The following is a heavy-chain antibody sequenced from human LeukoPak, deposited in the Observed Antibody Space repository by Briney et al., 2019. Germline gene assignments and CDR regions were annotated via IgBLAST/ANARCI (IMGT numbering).Heavy chain of an antibody. V-gene: IGHV3-23*01. J-gene: IGHJ1*01. D-gene: IGHD4-17*01. CDR3: AKQAEAFGDSVIQH. CDR1: GFTFSSYA. CDR2: ISSSGTGT. Sequence: GGSLRLSCAASGFTFSSYAMSWVRQAPGKGLEWVSVISSSGTGTYYLDSVKGRFTISRDNSKNTLYLQMNSLRVEDTALYYCAKQAEAFGDSVIQHWGQGTLVTVSS.